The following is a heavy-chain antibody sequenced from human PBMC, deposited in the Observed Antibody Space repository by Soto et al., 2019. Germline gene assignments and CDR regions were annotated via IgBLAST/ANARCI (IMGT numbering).Heavy chain of an antibody. CDR1: GYTFTSYF. V-gene: IGHV1-18*01. D-gene: IGHD4-17*01. CDR3: ARGHEYGGNSDAFDI. J-gene: IGHJ3*02. Sequence: ASVKXSCNASGYTFTSYFISWARPAPGQGLEWMGWISAYNGNTNYAQKLQGRVTMTTDTSTSTAYMELRSPRSDDTAVYYCARGHEYGGNSDAFDIWGQGTVVTVSS. CDR2: ISAYNGNT.